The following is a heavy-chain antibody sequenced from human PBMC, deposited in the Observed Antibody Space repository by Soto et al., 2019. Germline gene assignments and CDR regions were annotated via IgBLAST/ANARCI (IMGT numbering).Heavy chain of an antibody. D-gene: IGHD4-17*01. CDR2: IYQSGST. V-gene: IGHV4-30-2*01. CDR3: ARTPYGGYFDR. CDR1: GGSINSGGFS. Sequence: PSETLSLTCAVSGGSINSGGFSWSWIRQPPGKGLEWIGYIYQSGSTYYNPSLKSRVTLSVDTSNNRFSLKMNSVTAADTAVYYCARTPYGGYFDRWGQGTKVTVS. J-gene: IGHJ4*02.